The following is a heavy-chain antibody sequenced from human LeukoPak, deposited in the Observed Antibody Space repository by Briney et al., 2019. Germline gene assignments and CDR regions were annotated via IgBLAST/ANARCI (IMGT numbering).Heavy chain of an antibody. D-gene: IGHD4-11*01. Sequence: PSETLSLTCTVSGDSINSYYWSWIRQTPGKGLEWLGYIYYRGSANYNPSLESRVTISIDTSKNQFSLKLTSVTAADTAVYYCARLLHDWFDSWGQGTLVTVSS. CDR2: IYYRGSA. V-gene: IGHV4-59*08. CDR3: ARLLHDWFDS. CDR1: GDSINSYY. J-gene: IGHJ5*01.